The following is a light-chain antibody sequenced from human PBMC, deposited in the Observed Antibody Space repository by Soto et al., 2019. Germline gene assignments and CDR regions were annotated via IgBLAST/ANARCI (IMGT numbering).Light chain of an antibody. CDR1: SSNIGSYP. J-gene: IGLJ1*01. V-gene: IGLV1-47*02. Sequence: SVLTHSPSASWTPGQRVTISCYGSSSNIGSYPVYWYQQLPGTAPKLLINSDDQRPSGVPDRFSASKSGTSASLAISGLRSEDEADYYCAAWDASLSGHVFGAGTKVTVL. CDR2: SDD. CDR3: AAWDASLSGHV.